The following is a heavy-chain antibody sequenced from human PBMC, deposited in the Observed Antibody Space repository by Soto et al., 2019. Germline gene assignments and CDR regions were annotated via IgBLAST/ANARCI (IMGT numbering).Heavy chain of an antibody. CDR3: ATPKAPLYYYDSSGYYLPLDY. J-gene: IGHJ4*02. CDR2: INPSGGST. Sequence: ASVKVSCKASGYTFTSYYMHWVRQAPGQGLEWMGIINPSGGSTSYAQKFQGRVTMTRDTSTSTVYMELSSLRSEGTAVYYCATPKAPLYYYDSSGYYLPLDYWGQGTLVTVSS. D-gene: IGHD3-22*01. CDR1: GYTFTSYY. V-gene: IGHV1-46*01.